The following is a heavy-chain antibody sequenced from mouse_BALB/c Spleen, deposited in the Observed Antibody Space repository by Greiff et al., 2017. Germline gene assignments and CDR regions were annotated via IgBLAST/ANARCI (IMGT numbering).Heavy chain of an antibody. CDR3: ARRLGTGPFDY. J-gene: IGHJ2*01. V-gene: IGHV3-2*02. CDR2: ISYSGST. D-gene: IGHD4-1*01. CDR1: GYSITSDYA. Sequence: EVKLEESGPGLVKPSQSLSLTCPVTGYSITSDYAWNWIRQFPGNKLEWMGYISYSGSTSYNPSLKSRISITRDTSKNQFFLQLNSVTTEDTATYYCARRLGTGPFDYWGQGTTLTVSS.